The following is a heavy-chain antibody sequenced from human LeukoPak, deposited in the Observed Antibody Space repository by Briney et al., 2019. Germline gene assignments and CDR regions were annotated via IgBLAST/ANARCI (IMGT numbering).Heavy chain of an antibody. V-gene: IGHV4-30-4*08. CDR3: ARDQRGYLINSGSYYHGAFDI. J-gene: IGHJ3*02. CDR2: IYYSGST. Sequence: SETLSLTCTVSGGSISSGDYYWSWIRQPPGKGLEWIGYIYYSGSTYYNPSLKSRVTISVDTSKNQFSLKLSSVTAADTAVYYCARDQRGYLINSGSYYHGAFDIWGQGTMVTVSS. D-gene: IGHD1-26*01. CDR1: GGSISSGDYY.